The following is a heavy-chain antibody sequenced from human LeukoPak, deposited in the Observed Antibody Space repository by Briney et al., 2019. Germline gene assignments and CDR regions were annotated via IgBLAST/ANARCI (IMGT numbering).Heavy chain of an antibody. D-gene: IGHD3-22*01. CDR3: AITTPRGDY. V-gene: IGHV4-59*08. CDR2: IYDSGST. J-gene: IGHJ4*02. Sequence: PSETLSLTCTVSGGSISSYYWSWIRQPPGKGLEWTGYIYDSGSTNYNPSLKSRVTISVDTSKNQFSLKLSSVTAADTAVYYCAITTPRGDYWGQGTLVTVSS. CDR1: GGSISSYY.